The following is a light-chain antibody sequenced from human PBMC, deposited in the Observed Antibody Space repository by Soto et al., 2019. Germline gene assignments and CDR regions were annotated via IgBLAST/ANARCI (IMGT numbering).Light chain of an antibody. CDR2: AAT. CDR3: QQNFNFPRT. J-gene: IGKJ1*01. V-gene: IGKV1-39*01. Sequence: DIQMTQSPSSLSASVGDRVTITWRASQSIDTYLNWYQHKPGTAPKVLIYAATYLQNGVPSRFSGTGSEADFTLTISSLQPEDFATYYCQQNFNFPRTFGQGTKVDIK. CDR1: QSIDTY.